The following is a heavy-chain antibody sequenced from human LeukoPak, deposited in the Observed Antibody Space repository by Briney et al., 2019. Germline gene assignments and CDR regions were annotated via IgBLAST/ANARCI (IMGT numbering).Heavy chain of an antibody. J-gene: IGHJ4*02. CDR3: ARDPAPNYYDNRGYYLDY. CDR2: IYYSGST. V-gene: IGHV4-30-4*01. CDR1: GDSIGSADYY. D-gene: IGHD3-22*01. Sequence: SQTLSLACTVSGDSIGSADYYWTWISQPPGKGLEWIGNIYYSGSTSYKSSLKSRVTMSLDTSKNQFSLKLSSVTAADTAVYYCARDPAPNYYDNRGYYLDYWGQGILVTVSS.